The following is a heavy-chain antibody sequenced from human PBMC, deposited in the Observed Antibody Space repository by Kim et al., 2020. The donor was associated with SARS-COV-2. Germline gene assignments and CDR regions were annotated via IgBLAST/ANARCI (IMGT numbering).Heavy chain of an antibody. CDR2: ISGGDGGT. J-gene: IGHJ4*01. D-gene: IGHD2-2*01. CDR1: GFTFSDYT. Sequence: GGSLRLSCAAFGFTFSDYTMSWVRQAPGKGLEWVSFISGGDGGTYYADSVRGRFTVSRDDAKNTLYLQMNSLTVDDTAVYYCVKDGRPCCSYTSFDYW. V-gene: IGHV3-23*01. CDR3: VKDGRPCCSYTSFDY.